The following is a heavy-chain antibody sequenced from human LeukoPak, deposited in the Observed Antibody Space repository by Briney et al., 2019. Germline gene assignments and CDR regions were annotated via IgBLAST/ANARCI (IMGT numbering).Heavy chain of an antibody. D-gene: IGHD6-6*01. J-gene: IGHJ5*02. CDR3: ARDLIAARPGWFDP. V-gene: IGHV1-18*01. Sequence: ASVKVSCKASGYTFTTYGINWVRQAPGQGLEWMGWISAYNGNTNYAQNLQGRVTLTTDTSASTAYMELRSLRSDDTAVYYCARDLIAARPGWFDPWGQGTLVTVSS. CDR2: ISAYNGNT. CDR1: GYTFTTYG.